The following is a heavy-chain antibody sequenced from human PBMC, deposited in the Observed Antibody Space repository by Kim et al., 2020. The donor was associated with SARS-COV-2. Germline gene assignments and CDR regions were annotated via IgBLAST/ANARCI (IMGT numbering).Heavy chain of an antibody. CDR2: AYYIGNT. J-gene: IGHJ6*01. D-gene: IGHD6-19*01. CDR1: GGSLSSSSYY. Sequence: SETLSLTCTVSGGSLSSSSYYWGCIRHPPGKGLEWIGTAYYIGNTYYNPSLKSRVTISVDTSKNQFSLKLGSVTAADTVVYYCARHQRYSNGLYVAFYY. V-gene: IGHV4-39*01. CDR3: ARHQRYSNGLYVAFYY.